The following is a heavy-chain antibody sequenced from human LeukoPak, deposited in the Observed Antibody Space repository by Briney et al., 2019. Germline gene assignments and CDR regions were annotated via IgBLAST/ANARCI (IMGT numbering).Heavy chain of an antibody. CDR3: ASQRGSGSYSTDY. V-gene: IGHV1-69*04. Sequence: SVKVSCKASGGTFSSYAISWVRQAPGQGLEWMGRIIPILGIANYAQKFQGRVTITADKSTSTAYMELSSLRSEDTAVYYCASQRGSGSYSTDYWGQGTLVTVSS. J-gene: IGHJ4*02. D-gene: IGHD3-10*01. CDR1: GGTFSSYA. CDR2: IIPILGIA.